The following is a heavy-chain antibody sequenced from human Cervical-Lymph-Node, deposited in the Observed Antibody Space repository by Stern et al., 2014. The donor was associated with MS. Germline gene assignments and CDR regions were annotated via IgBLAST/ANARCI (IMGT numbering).Heavy chain of an antibody. Sequence: EVQLVESGGGLVQPGGSLGLSCAASGFSFSSFGMNWVRQAPGKGLEWVSYISSRSSPIYYADSVKGRFTISRDNAKSSLYLQMSSLRDEDTAVYYCARGDGYNLSWGQGTLVTVSS. CDR1: GFSFSSFG. CDR3: ARGDGYNLS. J-gene: IGHJ5*02. D-gene: IGHD5-24*01. V-gene: IGHV3-48*02. CDR2: ISSRSSPI.